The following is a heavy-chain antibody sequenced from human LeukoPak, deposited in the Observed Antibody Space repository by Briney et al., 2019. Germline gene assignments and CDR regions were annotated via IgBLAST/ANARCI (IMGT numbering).Heavy chain of an antibody. V-gene: IGHV1-18*01. CDR1: GYTFTNYG. CDR3: ARDLRDCSGTGCLCYFDY. D-gene: IGHD2-8*02. Sequence: GASVKVSCKASGYTFTNYGISWVRQAPGQGLEWMGWISAYNGNTNYAQRFQGRVTMTSDTSTSTAYMELRSLRSDDTAVYYCARDLRDCSGTGCLCYFDYWGQGTLVTVSS. CDR2: ISAYNGNT. J-gene: IGHJ4*02.